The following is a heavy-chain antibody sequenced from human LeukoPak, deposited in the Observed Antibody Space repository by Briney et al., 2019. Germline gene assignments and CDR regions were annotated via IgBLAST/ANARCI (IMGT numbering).Heavy chain of an antibody. V-gene: IGHV1-69*04. CDR2: IIPILGIA. D-gene: IGHD3-22*01. J-gene: IGHJ5*02. CDR1: GGTFSSYT. CDR3: ARELKTYYYDSSGYALYNWFDP. Sequence: GSSVKVSCKASGGTFSSYTISWVRQAPGQGLEWMGRIIPILGIANYAQEFQGRVTITADKSTSTAYMELSSLRSEDTAVYYCARELKTYYYDSSGYALYNWFDPWGQETLVTVSS.